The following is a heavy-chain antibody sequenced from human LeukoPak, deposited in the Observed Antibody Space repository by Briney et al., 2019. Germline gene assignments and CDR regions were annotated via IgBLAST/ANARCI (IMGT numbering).Heavy chain of an antibody. CDR2: IYSGGST. Sequence: GGSLRLSCATSGFTVSSNYMSWVRQAPGKGLEWVSVIYSGGSTYYADSVKGRFTISRDNSKNTLYLQMNSLRAEDTAVYYCARAPSRGVNCSGGSCYTPLDYWGQGTLVTVSS. V-gene: IGHV3-66*01. D-gene: IGHD2-15*01. CDR3: ARAPSRGVNCSGGSCYTPLDY. J-gene: IGHJ4*02. CDR1: GFTVSSNY.